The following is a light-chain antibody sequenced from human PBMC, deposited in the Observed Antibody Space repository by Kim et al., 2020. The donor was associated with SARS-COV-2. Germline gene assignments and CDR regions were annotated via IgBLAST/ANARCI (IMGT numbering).Light chain of an antibody. CDR2: GEN. V-gene: IGLV3-19*01. CDR3: DSRDSSGYQVV. CDR1: ILRNYY. Sequence: SSELTQDPAVSVALGQTVRITCQGDILRNYYATRYQQKPGQAPVVVIYGENKRPSGIPDRFSGSTSGNTASLTITGAQAEDEADYHCDSRDSSGYQVVFGAGTQLTVL. J-gene: IGLJ2*01.